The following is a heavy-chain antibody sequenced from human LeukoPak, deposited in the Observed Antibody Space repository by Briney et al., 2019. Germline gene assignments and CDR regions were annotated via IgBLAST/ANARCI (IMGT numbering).Heavy chain of an antibody. CDR3: ASYGSGSHSWFDY. CDR1: GYTFTSYY. CDR2: ILPSGGIT. J-gene: IGHJ4*02. Sequence: ASVKVSCKASGYTFTSYYIHWIRQAPGQGLEWLGVILPSGGITTYAQRFQGRVTLTRDMSTSTVYMELSSLRSEDTAVYYCASYGSGSHSWFDYWGQGTLVTVSS. D-gene: IGHD3-10*01. V-gene: IGHV1-46*01.